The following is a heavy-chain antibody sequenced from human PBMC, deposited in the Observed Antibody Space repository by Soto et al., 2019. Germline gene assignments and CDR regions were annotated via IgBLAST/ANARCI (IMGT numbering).Heavy chain of an antibody. J-gene: IGHJ6*02. D-gene: IGHD1-26*01. CDR1: GYTFTGYY. V-gene: IGHV1-2*02. CDR2: INPNSGDI. CDR3: AKGEAIVAAGTRVYLYNAMDV. Sequence: QVQLVQSGTEVKRPGDSVKVSCKASGYTFTGYYVHWVRQAPGQGLEWMGWINPNSGDIYLAQRFQGRVTMNRATSIGTANMELRGLTSDDTAEYYCAKGEAIVAAGTRVYLYNAMDVWGQGTTVTVSS.